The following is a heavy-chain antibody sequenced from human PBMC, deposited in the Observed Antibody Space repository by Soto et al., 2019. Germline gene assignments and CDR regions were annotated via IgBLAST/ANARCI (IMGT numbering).Heavy chain of an antibody. J-gene: IGHJ6*02. Sequence: PGESLKISCKSYGYSFTTYWIAWVRQMPGKGLEWMGSIHPGESDTRYSPSFQGQVTISADRSITTAYLQWSSLKASDTAVYYCARDGREASGMDVWGQGTKVTVSS. CDR3: ARDGREASGMDV. CDR2: IHPGESDT. D-gene: IGHD1-26*01. V-gene: IGHV5-51*01. CDR1: GYSFTTYW.